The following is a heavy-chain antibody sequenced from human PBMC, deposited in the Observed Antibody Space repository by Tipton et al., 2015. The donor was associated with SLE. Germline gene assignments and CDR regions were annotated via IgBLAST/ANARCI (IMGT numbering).Heavy chain of an antibody. CDR1: GGSISSSSYY. D-gene: IGHD3-10*01. CDR2: IYYTGST. CDR3: ASGGFYGSGSYYGGWFDP. V-gene: IGHV4-39*01. Sequence: TLSLTCTVSGGSISSSSYYWGWIRQPPGKGLEWIGDIYYTGSTYNNPSLKSRVTISVDTSKNQFSLKLTSVTAADTGVYYCASGGFYGSGSYYGGWFDPWGQGTLVTVSS. J-gene: IGHJ5*02.